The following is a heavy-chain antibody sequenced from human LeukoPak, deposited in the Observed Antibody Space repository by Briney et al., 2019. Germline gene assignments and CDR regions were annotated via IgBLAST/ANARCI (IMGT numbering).Heavy chain of an antibody. CDR1: GFTFSSYA. CDR3: AKGLTGSCYSAIGH. Sequence: GGSLTLSRAASGFTFSSYAMSWVRQAPGRGLEWLSVISGGGGSTYYADSVKGRFTISRDDSKNTLYLQMNSLRAEDTANYYCAKGLTGSCYSAIGHWGQGTLVTVSS. CDR2: ISGGGGST. V-gene: IGHV3-23*01. J-gene: IGHJ4*02. D-gene: IGHD2-15*01.